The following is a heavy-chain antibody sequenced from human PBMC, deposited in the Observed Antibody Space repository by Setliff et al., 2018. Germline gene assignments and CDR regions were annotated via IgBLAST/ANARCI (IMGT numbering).Heavy chain of an antibody. D-gene: IGHD2-21*01. V-gene: IGHV3-7*01. J-gene: IGHJ4*02. CDR2: IKEDGSQK. CDR3: ARDRGWWCFDN. CDR1: GFTFSSYW. Sequence: LRLSCAASGFTFSSYWVDWARQAPGKGPEWVASIKEDGSQKYYVDSVKGRFTISRDNAKNSLYLQMNSLRAEDTAVYYCARDRGWWCFDNWGQGTLVTVSS.